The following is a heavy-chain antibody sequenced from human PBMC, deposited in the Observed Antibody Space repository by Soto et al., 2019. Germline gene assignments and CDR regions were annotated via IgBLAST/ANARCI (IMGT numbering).Heavy chain of an antibody. J-gene: IGHJ6*02. D-gene: IGHD2-21*02. CDR1: GFSFGIYT. Sequence: PGGSLRLSCAASGFSFGIYTMNWVRQAPGKGLEWVASVGTTSPYIYYADSVRGRFTISRDNAKNSLFLQVNSLRAEDTAVYYCARVMCGDCSAYYYYSMDVWGQGTTVTVSS. CDR3: ARVMCGDCSAYYYYSMDV. CDR2: VGTTSPYI. V-gene: IGHV3-21*01.